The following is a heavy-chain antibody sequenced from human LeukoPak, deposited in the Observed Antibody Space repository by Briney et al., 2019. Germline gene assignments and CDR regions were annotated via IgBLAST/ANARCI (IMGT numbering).Heavy chain of an antibody. J-gene: IGHJ6*03. CDR2: INDSGRT. Sequence: SETLSLTCAVYGGSFSNYYWSWIRQPPGKGLEWIGEINDSGRTNYNPSLMSRVTISVDTPKNQFSLRLNSVTATDTAVYYCARRWNYGRNYYIDVWGKGATVSVSS. CDR3: ARRWNYGRNYYIDV. D-gene: IGHD1-7*01. V-gene: IGHV4-34*01. CDR1: GGSFSNYY.